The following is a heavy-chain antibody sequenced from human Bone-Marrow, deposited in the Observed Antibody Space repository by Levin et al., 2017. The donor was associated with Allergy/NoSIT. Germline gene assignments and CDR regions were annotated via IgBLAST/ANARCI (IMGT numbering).Heavy chain of an antibody. Sequence: GGSLRLSCKASGYSFTSYWIGWVRQMPGKGLEWMGIIYPGDSETKYIPSFQGQVTISADTSINTAYLQWSSLKASDTAIYYCARRGYSSGWSYWGQGTLVTVSS. CDR2: IYPGDSET. J-gene: IGHJ4*02. D-gene: IGHD6-19*01. V-gene: IGHV5-51*01. CDR1: GYSFTSYW. CDR3: ARRGYSSGWSY.